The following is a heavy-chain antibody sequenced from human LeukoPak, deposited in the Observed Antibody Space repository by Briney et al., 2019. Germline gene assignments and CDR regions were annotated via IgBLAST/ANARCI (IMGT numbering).Heavy chain of an antibody. V-gene: IGHV1-46*01. D-gene: IGHD6-19*01. CDR3: ARSIAVAGTGDY. CDR1: GYTFTSYY. Sequence: ASVKVSCKASGYTFTSYYMHWVRQAPGQGLEWMGIINPSGGSTSYAQKLQGRVTMTRDTSTSTVYMELSSLRSEDTAVYYCARSIAVAGTGDYWGQGTLVTVSS. J-gene: IGHJ4*02. CDR2: INPSGGST.